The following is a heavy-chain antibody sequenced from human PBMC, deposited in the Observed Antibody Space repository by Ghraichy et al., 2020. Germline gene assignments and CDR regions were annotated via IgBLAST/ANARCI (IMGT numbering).Heavy chain of an antibody. CDR3: TTEPGYSYGWCDY. D-gene: IGHD5-18*01. CDR1: GFTFSNTW. V-gene: IGHV3-15*01. Sequence: GGSLRLSCAASGFTFSNTWMSWVRQAPGKGLEWVGRIKSKTDGGTTDYAAPVKGRFTISRDDSKNTLYLQMNSLKTEDTAVYYCTTEPGYSYGWCDYWGQGTLVTVSS. CDR2: IKSKTDGGTT. J-gene: IGHJ4*02.